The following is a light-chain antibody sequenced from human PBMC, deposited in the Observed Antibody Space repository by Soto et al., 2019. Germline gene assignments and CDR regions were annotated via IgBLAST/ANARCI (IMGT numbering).Light chain of an antibody. CDR2: EVS. CDR3: SLYTSSSTYV. V-gene: IGLV2-14*01. CDR1: SSDTAGYNY. J-gene: IGLJ1*01. Sequence: QSVLTQPASVSGSPGQSITISCTGTSSDTAGYNYVSWYQQHPGKAPKLMIYEVSNRPSGVSNRFSGSQSGNTASLTISGLQAEDEANYYCSLYTSSSTYVFGTGTKVTVL.